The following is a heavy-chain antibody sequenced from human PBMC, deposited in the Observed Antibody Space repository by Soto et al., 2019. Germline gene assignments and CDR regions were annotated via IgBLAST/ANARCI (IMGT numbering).Heavy chain of an antibody. CDR1: GGSIRRGWFY. V-gene: IGHV4-31*11. CDR3: ARDGSVYGSGSYGNWFDP. J-gene: IGHJ5*02. CDR2: IYYSGST. D-gene: IGHD3-10*01. Sequence: SETLSLTCAVSGGSIRRGWFYSGSVRQQPRKCLEWIGYIYYSGSTYYNPSLKSRVTISVDTSKNQFSLKLSSVTAADTAVYYCARDGSVYGSGSYGNWFDPWGQGTLVTVSS.